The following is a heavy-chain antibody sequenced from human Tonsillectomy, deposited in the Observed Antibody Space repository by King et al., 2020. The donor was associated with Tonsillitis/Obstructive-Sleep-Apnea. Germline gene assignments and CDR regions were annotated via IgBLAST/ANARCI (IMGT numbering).Heavy chain of an antibody. CDR3: ARDGGVGYSSSCFDY. V-gene: IGHV3-30*04. J-gene: IGHJ4*02. D-gene: IGHD6-13*01. CDR1: GFTFSSYA. CDR2: LSYDGSNK. Sequence: PLVASGGGVVQPGRSLRLSCAASGFTFSSYAIHWVRQAPGTLLEWVAVLSYDGSNKYYADSVTGRFTISRDNSKTTLYLQMNSLRAEDTAVYYCARDGGVGYSSSCFDYWGQGTLVTVSS.